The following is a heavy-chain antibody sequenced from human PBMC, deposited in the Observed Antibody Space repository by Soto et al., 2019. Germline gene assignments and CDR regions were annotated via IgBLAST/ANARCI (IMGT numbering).Heavy chain of an antibody. CDR3: ARDSGYDSV. CDR2: INPSGGST. D-gene: IGHD5-12*01. Sequence: QVQLVQSGAEVKKPGASVKVSCKASGYTFTSYYMHWVRQAPGQGLEWMGIINPSGGSTSYAQKFXXRXTXXRDTSTSTVYMELSSLRSEDTAVYYCARDSGYDSVWGQGTTVTVSS. V-gene: IGHV1-46*03. CDR1: GYTFTSYY. J-gene: IGHJ6*02.